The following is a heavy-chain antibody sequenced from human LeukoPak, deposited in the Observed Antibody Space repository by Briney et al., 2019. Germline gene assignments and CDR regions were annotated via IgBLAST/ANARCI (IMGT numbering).Heavy chain of an antibody. Sequence: SESLSLTCTVSGDSISSYYWSWIRPPPGKGLDWIGYIYNSGSTNYNPSLKSRVTISVDTSKNQFSLKLSSVTAADTAVYYCARAGVGYYYGPGSSPPGMDVWGQGTTVTVSS. D-gene: IGHD3-10*01. CDR3: ARAGVGYYYGPGSSPPGMDV. CDR2: IYNSGST. J-gene: IGHJ6*02. V-gene: IGHV4-59*01. CDR1: GDSISSYY.